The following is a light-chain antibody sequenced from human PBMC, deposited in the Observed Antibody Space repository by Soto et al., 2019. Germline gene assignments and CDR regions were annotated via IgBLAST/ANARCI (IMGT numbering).Light chain of an antibody. CDR2: EVN. J-gene: IGLJ1*01. Sequence: QSVLTQPASVSGSPGQSITISCTGTSSDVGSYNLVSWYQQRPGKAPKLMIYEVNKRPSGVSNRFSGSKSGNTASLTISGLQAEDEADYYCCSYARSSTLYVFGSGTKVTV. V-gene: IGLV2-23*02. CDR3: CSYARSSTLYV. CDR1: SSDVGSYNL.